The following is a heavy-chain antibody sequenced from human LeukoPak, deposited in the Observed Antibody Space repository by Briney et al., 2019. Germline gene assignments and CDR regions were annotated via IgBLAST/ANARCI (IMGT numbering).Heavy chain of an antibody. CDR3: AKRDGQNKKYFDY. D-gene: IGHD5-24*01. CDR1: GYSFTSFW. J-gene: IGHJ4*02. V-gene: IGHV5-51*01. Sequence: GESLKISCRGSGYSFTSFWIGWVRQVPGGGLEWMRTILPGDSDTRYSPSLQGQVTISADKSISTAYLQWSSLKASDTGIYYCAKRDGQNKKYFDYWGQGTLVTVSS. CDR2: ILPGDSDT.